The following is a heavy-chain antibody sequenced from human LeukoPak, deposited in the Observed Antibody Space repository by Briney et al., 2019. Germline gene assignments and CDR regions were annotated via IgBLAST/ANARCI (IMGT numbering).Heavy chain of an antibody. CDR2: IYYSGST. J-gene: IGHJ4*02. CDR3: AINTYYYDSSGYYPHY. CDR1: GGSISSYY. V-gene: IGHV4-59*12. D-gene: IGHD3-22*01. Sequence: SETLSLTCTVSGGSISSYYWSWIRQPPGKGLEWIGYIYYSGSTNYNPSLKSRVTISVDTSKNQFSLKLSSVTAADTAVYYCAINTYYYDSSGYYPHYWGQGTLVTVSS.